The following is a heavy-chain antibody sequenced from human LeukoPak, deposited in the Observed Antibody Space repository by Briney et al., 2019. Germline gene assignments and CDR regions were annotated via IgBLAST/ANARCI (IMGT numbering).Heavy chain of an antibody. J-gene: IGHJ5*02. CDR3: ARRRSDLNWYDP. V-gene: IGHV4-4*02. D-gene: IGHD6-19*01. CDR2: IQYSGST. Sequence: RTSGTLSLTCAVSGGSISSSNWWSWVRQPPGKGLECIGGIQYSGSTYFNPSLKSRVTISIDTSKSQISLNLISVTAADTAVYYCARRRSDLNWYDPWGQGTLVTVSS. CDR1: GGSISSSNW.